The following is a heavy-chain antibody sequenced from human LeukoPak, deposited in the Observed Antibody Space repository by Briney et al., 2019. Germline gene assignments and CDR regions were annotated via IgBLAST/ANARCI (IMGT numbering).Heavy chain of an antibody. V-gene: IGHV3-48*03. CDR1: GFTFSSYE. J-gene: IGHJ4*02. CDR3: ARVAGTSGYSYGFPYFDY. CDR2: IGSSGSTI. Sequence: QPGGSLRLSCAASGFTFSSYEMNWVRQAPGKGLEWVSYIGSSGSTIYYADSVKGRFTISRDNAKNSLYLQMNSLRAEDTAVYYCARVAGTSGYSYGFPYFDYWGQGTLVTVSS. D-gene: IGHD5-18*01.